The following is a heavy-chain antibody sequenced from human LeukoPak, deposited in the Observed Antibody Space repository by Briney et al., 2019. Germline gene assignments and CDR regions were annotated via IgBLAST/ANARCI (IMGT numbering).Heavy chain of an antibody. Sequence: SETLSLTCTVSGGSISGSSYHWGWIRQPPGKGLEWIGSINYRGHTYYNPSLESRVTISVDTSKNQFSLKLSSVTAADTAVYYCARLRTMVRDYYGMDVWGQGTTVTVSS. J-gene: IGHJ6*02. V-gene: IGHV4-39*01. D-gene: IGHD3-10*01. CDR3: ARLRTMVRDYYGMDV. CDR2: INYRGHT. CDR1: GGSISGSSYH.